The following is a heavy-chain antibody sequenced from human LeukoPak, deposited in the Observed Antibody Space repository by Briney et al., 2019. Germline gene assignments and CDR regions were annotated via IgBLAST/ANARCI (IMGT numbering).Heavy chain of an antibody. Sequence: GGSLRLSCTASGFTFGDYAMTWVRQAPGKGLEWVGFIRSKVYGGTPEYAASVKGRFTISRDDSKGIAYLQMNSLKTEDTAVYYCARGRSGWYHNFDYWGQGTLVTVSS. CDR3: ARGRSGWYHNFDY. V-gene: IGHV3-49*04. CDR1: GFTFGDYA. D-gene: IGHD6-19*01. J-gene: IGHJ4*02. CDR2: IRSKVYGGTP.